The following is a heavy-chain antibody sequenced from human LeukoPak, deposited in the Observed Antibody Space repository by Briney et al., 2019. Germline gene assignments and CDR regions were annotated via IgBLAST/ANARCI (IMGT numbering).Heavy chain of an antibody. CDR3: ARDSDSSGYYFDS. CDR2: MNTNSGYT. Sequence: ASVKVSCKASGYTFTNYDINWVRQAPGQGLEWMGWMNTNSGYTGYAQKFQGRVTITRNTSISTAYMELSSLRSDDTAVYYCARDSDSSGYYFDSWGQGTLVTVSS. V-gene: IGHV1-8*03. J-gene: IGHJ4*02. CDR1: GYTFTNYD. D-gene: IGHD3-22*01.